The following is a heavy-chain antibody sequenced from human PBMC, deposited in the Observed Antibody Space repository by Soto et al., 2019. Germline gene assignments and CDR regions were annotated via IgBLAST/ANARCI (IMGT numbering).Heavy chain of an antibody. J-gene: IGHJ6*02. CDR3: ARGEASYYDILTGYPNGMDV. Sequence: SETLSLTCTVSGGSISSGGYYWSWIRQHPGKGLEWIGYIYYSGSTYYNPSLKSRVTISVDTSKNQFSLKLSSVTAADAAVYYCARGEASYYDILTGYPNGMDVWGQGTTVTVSS. V-gene: IGHV4-31*03. CDR2: IYYSGST. CDR1: GGSISSGGYY. D-gene: IGHD3-9*01.